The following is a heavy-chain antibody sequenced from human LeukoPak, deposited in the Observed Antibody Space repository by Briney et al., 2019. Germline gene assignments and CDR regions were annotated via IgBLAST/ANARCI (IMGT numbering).Heavy chain of an antibody. D-gene: IGHD2-15*01. CDR2: INHSGST. J-gene: IGHJ5*02. CDR3: ARGRKRPCSGGSCSHVNWFDP. Sequence: PSETLSLTCAVYGGSFSGYYWSWIRQPPGKGLEWIGEINHSGSTNYNPSLKSRVTISVDTSKNQFSLKLSSVTAADTAVYYCARGRKRPCSGGSCSHVNWFDPWGQGTLVTVSS. V-gene: IGHV4-34*01. CDR1: GGSFSGYY.